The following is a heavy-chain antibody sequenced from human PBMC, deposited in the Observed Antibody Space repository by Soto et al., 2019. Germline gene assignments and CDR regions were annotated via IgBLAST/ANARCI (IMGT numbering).Heavy chain of an antibody. CDR1: GFTFSSYS. Sequence: GGSLRLSCAASGFTFSSYSMNWVRQAPGKGLEWVSYISSSSSTIYYADSVKGRFTISRDNAKNSLYLQMNSLRDEDTAVYYCVASSGYYSPDAFDIWGQGTMVTVSS. J-gene: IGHJ3*02. CDR2: ISSSSSTI. V-gene: IGHV3-48*02. CDR3: VASSGYYSPDAFDI. D-gene: IGHD3-22*01.